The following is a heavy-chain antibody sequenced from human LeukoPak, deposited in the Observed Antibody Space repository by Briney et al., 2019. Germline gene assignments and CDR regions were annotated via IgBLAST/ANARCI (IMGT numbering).Heavy chain of an antibody. D-gene: IGHD6-19*01. Sequence: GGSLRLSCAASGFTFSSYAMSWVRQAPGKGLEWVSYISSSSSTIYYADSVKGRFTISRDNAKNSLYLQMNSLRDEDTAVYYRAAGSGHTFDAFDIWGQGTMVTVSS. CDR1: GFTFSSYA. J-gene: IGHJ3*02. CDR3: AAGSGHTFDAFDI. V-gene: IGHV3-48*02. CDR2: ISSSSSTI.